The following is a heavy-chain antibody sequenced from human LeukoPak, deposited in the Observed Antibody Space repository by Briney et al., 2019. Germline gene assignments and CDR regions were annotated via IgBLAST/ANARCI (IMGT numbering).Heavy chain of an antibody. CDR3: ASTLSELPGQDY. CDR1: GGTFTSYT. J-gene: IGHJ4*02. D-gene: IGHD1-26*01. V-gene: IGHV1-69*10. CDR2: IIPILGIA. Sequence: SGKVSCKASGGTFTSYTISWVGQAPGQGVEWRGGIIPILGIANNAQKFQGRVTITADKSTSTAYMELSSLRSEDTAVYYCASTLSELPGQDYWGQGTLVTVSS.